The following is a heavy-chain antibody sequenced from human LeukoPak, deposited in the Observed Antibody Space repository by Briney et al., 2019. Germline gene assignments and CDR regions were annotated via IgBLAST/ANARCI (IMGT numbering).Heavy chain of an antibody. V-gene: IGHV3-48*03. CDR1: GFTFSSYE. J-gene: IGHJ3*02. Sequence: PGGSLRLFCAACGFTFSSYEMNWLRQAPGKGLEWVSYISSSSSNIYYADSVKGRFTISRDNAKNSLYLQMNSLRPEDTAVYYCAKDYDSGDLGAAFHIWGQETMVIVSS. CDR2: ISSSSSNI. CDR3: AKDYDSGDLGAAFHI. D-gene: IGHD4-17*01.